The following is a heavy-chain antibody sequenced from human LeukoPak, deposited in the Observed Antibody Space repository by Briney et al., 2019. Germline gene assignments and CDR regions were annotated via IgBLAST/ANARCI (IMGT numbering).Heavy chain of an antibody. CDR3: ARRHSSGSN. CDR1: GFTFTTNY. CDR2: IYNGGIT. D-gene: IGHD6-19*01. Sequence: GGSLRLSCAASGFTFTTNYMSWVRQAPGKGLEWVSVIYNGGITYYTDSVKGLFTISRDNSKNTSYLQMNSLRVEGTAVYYCARRHSSGSNWGQGTLVTVSS. V-gene: IGHV3-66*02. J-gene: IGHJ4*02.